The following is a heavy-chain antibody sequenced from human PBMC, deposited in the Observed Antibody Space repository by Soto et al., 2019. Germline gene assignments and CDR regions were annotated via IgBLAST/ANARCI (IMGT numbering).Heavy chain of an antibody. CDR1: GYSFTSYW. Sequence: GESLKISCKGSGYSFTSYWISWVRQMPGKGLEWMGRIDPSDSYTTYTPSFQSHVTISADTSISTAYLQWSCLKASDAAMYCCAIKAARPQLNYYYGKDVWGQGTTVTVS. CDR2: IDPSDSYT. J-gene: IGHJ6*02. CDR3: AIKAARPQLNYYYGKDV. V-gene: IGHV5-10-1*01. D-gene: IGHD6-6*01.